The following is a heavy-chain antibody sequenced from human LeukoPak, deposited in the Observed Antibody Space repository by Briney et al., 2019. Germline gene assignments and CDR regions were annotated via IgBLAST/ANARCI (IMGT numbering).Heavy chain of an antibody. CDR2: TYYRSKWYN. CDR1: GDSFSSNSAA. D-gene: IGHD3-16*01. CDR3: ARQLSYTYYFDY. Sequence: SQTLSLTCAISGDSFSSNSAAWNWIRQSPSRGLEWLGRTYYRSKWYNDYAVSVNSRITINPDTSNNQFSLQLNSVTPEDTAVYYCARQLSYTYYFDYWGQGTLVTVSS. J-gene: IGHJ4*02. V-gene: IGHV6-1*01.